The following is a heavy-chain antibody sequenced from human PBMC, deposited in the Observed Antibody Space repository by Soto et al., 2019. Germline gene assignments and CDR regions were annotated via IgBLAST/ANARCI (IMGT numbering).Heavy chain of an antibody. J-gene: IGHJ6*02. Sequence: GVSLRLSCAASGLTFSNYSMSWVRQAPGKGLEWVSGMNSGGRSYYADSVKGRFTISRDTSKNMLYLQMNSLRADDTAVFYCAKALQDISSRDYFYYGMDGWGQGTTV. CDR2: MNSGGRS. CDR3: AKALQDISSRDYFYYGMDG. D-gene: IGHD2-15*01. CDR1: GLTFSNYS. V-gene: IGHV3-23*01.